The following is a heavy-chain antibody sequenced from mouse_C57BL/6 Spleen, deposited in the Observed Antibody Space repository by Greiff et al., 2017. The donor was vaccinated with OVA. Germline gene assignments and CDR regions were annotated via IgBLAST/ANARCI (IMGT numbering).Heavy chain of an antibody. D-gene: IGHD2-1*01. J-gene: IGHJ3*01. CDR2: INPSTGGT. CDR1: GYSFTGYY. CDR3: ASIGDGNPFPFAY. V-gene: IGHV1-42*01. Sequence: VQLKESGPELVKPGASVKISCKASGYSFTGYYMNWVKQSPEKSLEWIGEINPSTGGTTYNQKFKAKATLTVDKSSSTAYMQLKSLTSEDSAVYYCASIGDGNPFPFAYWGQGTLVTVSA.